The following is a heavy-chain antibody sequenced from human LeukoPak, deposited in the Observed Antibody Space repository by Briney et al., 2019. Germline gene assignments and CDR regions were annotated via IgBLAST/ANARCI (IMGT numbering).Heavy chain of an antibody. J-gene: IGHJ4*02. CDR2: IYYSGST. D-gene: IGHD3-22*01. CDR1: GGSISSGDYY. CDR3: ANYATYYYDSSGYYYPVEARSPLN. Sequence: SETLSLTCTVSGGSISSGDYYWSWIRQPPGKGLEWIGYIYYSGSTYYNPSLKSRVTISVDTSKNQFSLKLSSVTAADTAVYYCANYATYYYDSSGYYYPVEARSPLNWGQGTLVTVSS. V-gene: IGHV4-30-4*01.